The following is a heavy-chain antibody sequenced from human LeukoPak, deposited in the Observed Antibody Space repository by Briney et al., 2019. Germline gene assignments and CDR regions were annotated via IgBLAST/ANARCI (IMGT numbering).Heavy chain of an antibody. CDR3: ESDLSSNSSGWSDYYYYYGMDV. CDR2: ISTYNGNT. Sequence: ASVKVSCKASGYTFTSYGFSWVRQAPGQGLEWMGWISTYNGNTNYAEKLQGRVTMTTDTSTSTAYLELRSLRSDDTAVYYCESDLSSNSSGWSDYYYYYGMDVWGQGTTVTVSS. CDR1: GYTFTSYG. V-gene: IGHV1-18*01. J-gene: IGHJ6*02. D-gene: IGHD6-19*01.